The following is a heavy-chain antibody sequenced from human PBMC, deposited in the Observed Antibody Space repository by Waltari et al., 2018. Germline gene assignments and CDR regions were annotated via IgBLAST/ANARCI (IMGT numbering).Heavy chain of an antibody. CDR2: IIPIFGTA. J-gene: IGHJ4*02. Sequence: QVPLVQSRAEVKSPRSSVKFSCTSSCRTFRCYPFRLLPHPPVPRLQSMGGIIPIFGTANDAQKFQGRVTSTTDESTSTAYMELSSLRSEDTAVYDCALLGAIVVVPAAIDPFDYWGQGTLVTVSS. CDR1: CRTFRCYP. V-gene: IGHV1-69*05. CDR3: ALLGAIVVVPAAIDPFDY. D-gene: IGHD2-2*01.